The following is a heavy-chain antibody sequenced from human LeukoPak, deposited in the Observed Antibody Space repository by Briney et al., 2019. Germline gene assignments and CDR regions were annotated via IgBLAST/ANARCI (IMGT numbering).Heavy chain of an antibody. CDR2: IYYSGST. D-gene: IGHD3-10*01. V-gene: IGHV4-59*12. J-gene: IGHJ6*03. CDR3: ARESSYYYGSGSYYYYYYYMDV. CDR1: SGSISPYF. Sequence: SETLSLTCNFSSGSISPYFWSWIRQTPGKGLEWIGYIYYSGSTKYNPSLKGRVTISIDASKKQFSLKLSSVTAADTAVYYCARESSYYYGSGSYYYYYYYMDVWGKGTTVTISS.